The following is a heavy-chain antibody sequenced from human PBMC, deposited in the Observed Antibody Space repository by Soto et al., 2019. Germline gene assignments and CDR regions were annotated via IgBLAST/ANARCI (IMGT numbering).Heavy chain of an antibody. CDR1: GFTFDTCG. CDR2: VSYDGSNK. CDR3: AKGANSYDSSGFYLFNL. J-gene: IGHJ6*03. Sequence: GWSLRLSCAASGFTFDTCGMHLVRQAPGRGLEWGAVVSYDGSNKQYSECVKGRFTISRDNSNNTLYLQMDSLRPEDTAVYYCAKGANSYDSSGFYLFNLRDKGSPVTVSS. V-gene: IGHV3-30*18. D-gene: IGHD3-22*01.